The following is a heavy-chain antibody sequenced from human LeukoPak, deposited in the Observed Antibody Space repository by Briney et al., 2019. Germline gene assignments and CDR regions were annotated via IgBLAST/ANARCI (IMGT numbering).Heavy chain of an antibody. CDR3: ARDLCGDYYYYYGMDV. CDR2: INHSGST. D-gene: IGHD4-17*01. Sequence: SETLSLTCAVYGGSFSGYYWSWIRQPPGKGLEWIGEINHSGSTNYNPSLKSRVTISVDTSKNQFSLKLSSVTAADTAVYYCARDLCGDYYYYYGMDVWGQGTTVTVSS. V-gene: IGHV4-34*01. CDR1: GGSFSGYY. J-gene: IGHJ6*02.